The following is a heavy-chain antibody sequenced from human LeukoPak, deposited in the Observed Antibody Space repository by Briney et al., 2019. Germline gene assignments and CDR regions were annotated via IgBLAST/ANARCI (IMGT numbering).Heavy chain of an antibody. V-gene: IGHV3-30*02. Sequence: GGSLRLSCAASGFTFSSYGMHWVRQAPGKGMEWVAFIRYDGSNKYYADSVKGRFTISRDNSKNTLYLQMNSLRAEDTAVYYCARDPPGSGWYYFDYWGQGTLVTVSS. CDR2: IRYDGSNK. CDR1: GFTFSSYG. D-gene: IGHD6-19*01. J-gene: IGHJ4*02. CDR3: ARDPPGSGWYYFDY.